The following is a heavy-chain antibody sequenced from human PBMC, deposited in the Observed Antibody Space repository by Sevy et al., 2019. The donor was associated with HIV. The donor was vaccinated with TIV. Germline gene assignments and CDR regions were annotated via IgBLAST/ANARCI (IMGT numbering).Heavy chain of an antibody. D-gene: IGHD2-2*01. J-gene: IGHJ6*02. V-gene: IGHV3-9*01. CDR3: AKDREIRVIIPAATAYYGMDV. Sequence: GGSLRLSCTASGFTFDDYAMHWVRQAPGKGLEWDSSISWNSGGIGYADSVKGRFTISRDNAKNSLYLQMNSLRAEDTALYYCAKDREIRVIIPAATAYYGMDVWGQGTTVTVSS. CDR2: ISWNSGGI. CDR1: GFTFDDYA.